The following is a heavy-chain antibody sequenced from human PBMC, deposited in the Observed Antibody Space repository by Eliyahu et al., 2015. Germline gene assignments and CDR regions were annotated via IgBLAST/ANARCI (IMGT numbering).Heavy chain of an antibody. CDR1: GYXFTNYW. CDR3: ARRMIRGVVSSHVDH. V-gene: IGHV5-51*01. CDR2: IYPGDSDT. D-gene: IGHD3-10*01. Sequence: EVQLVQSGAEXRKPGESLXISCKGSGYXFTNYWIGWVRQMPGKGLEWMGXIYPGDSDTRYSPSFQGQVTISADKSITTTYLQWSSLKASDTAMYYCARRMIRGVVSSHVDHWGQGTLVTVSS. J-gene: IGHJ4*02.